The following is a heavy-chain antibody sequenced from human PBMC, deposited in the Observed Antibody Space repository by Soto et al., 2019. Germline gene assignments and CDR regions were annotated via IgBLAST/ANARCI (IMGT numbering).Heavy chain of an antibody. CDR2: ISAYNGNT. CDR3: ASHYDSTGYNFDD. V-gene: IGHV1-18*04. CDR1: GYTFTNYG. Sequence: ASVKVSCKASGYTFTNYGFSWVRQAPGQGLEWMGWISAYNGNTNYAQKLQGRVTMTTDTSTTTAYMELRSLRSDDTAVYFCASHYDSTGYNFDDWGQGTLVTVSS. J-gene: IGHJ4*02. D-gene: IGHD3-22*01.